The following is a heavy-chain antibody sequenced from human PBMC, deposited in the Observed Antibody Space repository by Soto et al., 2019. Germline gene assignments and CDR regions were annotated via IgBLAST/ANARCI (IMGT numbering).Heavy chain of an antibody. V-gene: IGHV3-30*18. D-gene: IGHD3-22*01. CDR1: GFTFSSYC. CDR2: ISYDGSNK. J-gene: IGHJ4*02. Sequence: PGGSLRLSCAASGFTFSSYCIHWVRQAPCKGLEWVAVISYDGSNKYYADSVKGRLTISRDNYKKTLYLQMNSLRAEDTAVYYCAKVTTYYYDSSGYYYDYLGQGTLVAFSS. CDR3: AKVTTYYYDSSGYYYDY.